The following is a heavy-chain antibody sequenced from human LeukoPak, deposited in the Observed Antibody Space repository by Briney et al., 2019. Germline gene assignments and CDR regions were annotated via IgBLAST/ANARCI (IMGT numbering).Heavy chain of an antibody. CDR3: MSAFYMDV. D-gene: IGHD5/OR15-5a*01. CDR2: FHPEGGET. Sequence: ASVKLSCKASGYSLTKLSMNWVRQAPGEGLEWMGGFHPEGGETIHAQKFQGRVTMTADTSTDTAYMELSSLTSDDTAVYYCMSAFYMDVWGEGTTVTVSS. V-gene: IGHV1-24*01. J-gene: IGHJ6*03. CDR1: GYSLTKLS.